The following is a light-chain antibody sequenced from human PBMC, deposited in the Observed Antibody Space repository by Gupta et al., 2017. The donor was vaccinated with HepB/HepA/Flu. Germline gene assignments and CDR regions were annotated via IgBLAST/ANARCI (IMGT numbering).Light chain of an antibody. J-gene: IGKJ1*01. Sequence: EIVLTQSPDTRSLSTGERATLSCRASQSVSSYLAWYQQKPGQAPRLLIYDASNRATGIPARFSGSGSGTDFTLTISRLEPEDFAVYYCKQRSNWPPTWTFGQGTKVEIK. CDR3: KQRSNWPPTWT. CDR1: QSVSSY. V-gene: IGKV3-11*01. CDR2: DAS.